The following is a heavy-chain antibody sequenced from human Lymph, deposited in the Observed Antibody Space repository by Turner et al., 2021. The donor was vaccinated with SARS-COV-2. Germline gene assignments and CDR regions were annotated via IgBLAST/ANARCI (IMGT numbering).Heavy chain of an antibody. V-gene: IGHV3-53*04. J-gene: IGHJ6*02. Sequence: EVQLVESGGGLVQPGGYLRLSCAASGITLSRNYMSWVRQAPGKGLEWVSVIYSGCSSYYADSVKGRFTISRHNSKNTLYIQMNSLRAEDTAVYYCARDLDTAGGMDVWGQGTTVTVSS. D-gene: IGHD5-18*01. CDR2: IYSGCSS. CDR1: GITLSRNY. CDR3: ARDLDTAGGMDV.